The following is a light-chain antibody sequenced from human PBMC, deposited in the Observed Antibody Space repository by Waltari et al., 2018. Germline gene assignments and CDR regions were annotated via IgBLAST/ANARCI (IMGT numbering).Light chain of an antibody. Sequence: EIVLTQSPGTLSLSPGERATLSCRAIQSVSSRYLAWYQQKPGPAPRLRIYGASSRATGIPDRFSGSGSGTDFTFTISRLEPEDFAVYYCQQYGSSPRTFGQGTKVEIK. J-gene: IGKJ1*01. CDR1: QSVSSRY. CDR3: QQYGSSPRT. V-gene: IGKV3-20*01. CDR2: GAS.